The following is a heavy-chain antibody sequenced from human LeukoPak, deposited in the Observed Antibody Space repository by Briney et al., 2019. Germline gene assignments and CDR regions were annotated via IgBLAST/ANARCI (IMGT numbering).Heavy chain of an antibody. V-gene: IGHV3-33*06. J-gene: IGHJ4*02. Sequence: GGSLRLSCAASGFTFSTYVMHWVRQAQGKGLEWVALIWSDGSNKYYADSVKGRFTISRDNSKNTLYLQMNSLRAEDTAVYYCAKDVITITPKYYFDYWGQGTLVTVSS. CDR2: IWSDGSNK. CDR3: AKDVITITPKYYFDY. CDR1: GFTFSTYV. D-gene: IGHD3-3*01.